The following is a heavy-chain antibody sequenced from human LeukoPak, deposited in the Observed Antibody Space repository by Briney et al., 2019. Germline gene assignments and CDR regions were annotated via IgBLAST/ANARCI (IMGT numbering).Heavy chain of an antibody. Sequence: ASVNVSCKGAGYIDAGYVIHWVGQSAGLGLEWMGRIKPRDGETSCAQKFQGRVSMTRDTSVSSAYMELTGLRSDDTAVYYCARDWELRFHQGGLDYWGQGTLVTVSS. CDR1: GYIDAGYV. V-gene: IGHV1-2*06. CDR3: ARDWELRFHQGGLDY. CDR2: IKPRDGET. J-gene: IGHJ4*02. D-gene: IGHD3-3*01.